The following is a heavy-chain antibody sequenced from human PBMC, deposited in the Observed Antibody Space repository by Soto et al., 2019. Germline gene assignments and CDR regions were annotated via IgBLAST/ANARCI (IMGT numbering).Heavy chain of an antibody. Sequence: GASVKVSCKVSGYTLTELSMHWVRQAPGKGLEWMGGFDPEDGETIYAQKFQGRVTMTEDTSTDTAYMELSSLRSEDTAVYYCATYSSGWYAPRFDYWGQGTLVTVSS. V-gene: IGHV1-24*01. D-gene: IGHD6-19*01. CDR1: GYTLTELS. J-gene: IGHJ4*02. CDR2: FDPEDGET. CDR3: ATYSSGWYAPRFDY.